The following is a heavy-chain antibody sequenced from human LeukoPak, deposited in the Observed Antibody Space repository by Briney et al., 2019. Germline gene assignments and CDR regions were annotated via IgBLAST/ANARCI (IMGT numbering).Heavy chain of an antibody. CDR2: INHSGST. J-gene: IGHJ4*02. CDR3: ARDRSDTAMADY. CDR1: GGSFSGYY. D-gene: IGHD5-18*01. Sequence: SETLSLTCAVYGGSFSGYYWSWIRQPPGKGLEWIGEINHSGSTNYNPSLKSRVTISVDTSKNQFSLKLSSVTAADTAVYYCARDRSDTAMADYWGQGTLVTVSS. V-gene: IGHV4-34*01.